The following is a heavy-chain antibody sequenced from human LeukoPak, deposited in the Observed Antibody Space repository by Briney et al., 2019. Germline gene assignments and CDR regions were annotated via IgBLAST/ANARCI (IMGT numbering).Heavy chain of an antibody. CDR2: IYHSGST. CDR3: ARVWREQYEAPFFDP. D-gene: IGHD3-3*01. CDR1: GGSISSSNW. J-gene: IGHJ5*02. Sequence: PSGTLSLTCAVSGGSISSSNWWSWVRQPPGKGLEWIGEIYHSGSTNYNPSLKSRVTISVDRSKNQFSLKLSSVTAADTAVYYCARVWREQYEAPFFDPWGQGTLVTVSS. V-gene: IGHV4-4*02.